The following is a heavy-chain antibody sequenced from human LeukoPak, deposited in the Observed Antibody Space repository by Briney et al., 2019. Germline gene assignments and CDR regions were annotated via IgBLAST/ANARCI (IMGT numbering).Heavy chain of an antibody. V-gene: IGHV3-23*01. J-gene: IGHJ4*02. Sequence: GGSLRLSCAASGFTFSNYGMSWVRQALGKGLEWVSTIAGSAGNTNYADSVKGRFTISRDNSKNTLYLKMNSLRADDTAIYYCARGRLHGDYIFEYWGQGTLVTVSS. CDR1: GFTFSNYG. D-gene: IGHD4-17*01. CDR2: IAGSAGNT. CDR3: ARGRLHGDYIFEY.